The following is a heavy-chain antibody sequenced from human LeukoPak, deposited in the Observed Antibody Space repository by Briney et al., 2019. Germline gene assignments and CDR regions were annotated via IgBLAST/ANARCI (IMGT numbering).Heavy chain of an antibody. D-gene: IGHD6-13*01. CDR1: GYTFTSYY. CDR2: INPSGGST. Sequence: ASVKVSCKASGYTFTSYYMHWVRQAPGQGLEWMGIINPSGGSTSYAQKFQGRVTMTRDMSTSTVYMELSSLRSKDTAVYYCARDPRWSSSWYANRFDPWGQGTLVTVSS. CDR3: ARDPRWSSSWYANRFDP. J-gene: IGHJ5*02. V-gene: IGHV1-46*01.